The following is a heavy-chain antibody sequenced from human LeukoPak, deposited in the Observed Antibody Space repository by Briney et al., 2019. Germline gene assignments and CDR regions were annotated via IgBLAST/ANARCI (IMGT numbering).Heavy chain of an antibody. V-gene: IGHV3-53*01. CDR1: GFTVSNNY. D-gene: IGHD1-26*01. CDR2: IYSGGST. CDR3: AALRPVGATGVDY. Sequence: GGSLRLSCAASGFTVSNNYMSWVRQAPGKGLEWVSVIYSGGSTYYADSVKGRFTISRDNSKNTLYLQMNSLRAEDTAVYCCAALRPVGATGVDYWGQGTLVTVSS. J-gene: IGHJ4*02.